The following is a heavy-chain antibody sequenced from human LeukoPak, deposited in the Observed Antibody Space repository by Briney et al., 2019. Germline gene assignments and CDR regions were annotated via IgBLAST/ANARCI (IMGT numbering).Heavy chain of an antibody. J-gene: IGHJ6*03. Sequence: GGSLRLSCGASGFTFDDYAMLWVRQAPGKGLEYVSGIIRNGGRTYYADSLKDRFTISRDNSKNTLYLQMGSLRAEDMAVYYCTRVLTGYYYYMDVWGKGTTVTVS. D-gene: IGHD3-9*01. CDR2: IIRNGGRT. CDR1: GFTFDDYA. V-gene: IGHV3-64*02. CDR3: TRVLTGYYYYMDV.